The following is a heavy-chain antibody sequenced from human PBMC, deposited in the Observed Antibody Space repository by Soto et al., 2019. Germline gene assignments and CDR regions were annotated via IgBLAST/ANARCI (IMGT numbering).Heavy chain of an antibody. D-gene: IGHD2-2*01. V-gene: IGHV3-30-3*01. CDR1: GFTFSSYA. CDR3: ARDIVVVPAAKGMDV. J-gene: IGHJ6*02. CDR2: ISYDGSNK. Sequence: QVQLVESGGGVVQPGRSLRLSCAASGFTFSSYAMHWVRQAPGKGLEWVAVISYDGSNKYYADSVKGRFTISRDNSKNTLYLQMNSLRAEDMAVYYCARDIVVVPAAKGMDVWGQGTTVTVSS.